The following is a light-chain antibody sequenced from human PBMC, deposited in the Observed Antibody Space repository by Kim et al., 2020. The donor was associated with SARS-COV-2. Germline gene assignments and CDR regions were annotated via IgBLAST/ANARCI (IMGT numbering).Light chain of an antibody. CDR2: GNN. J-gene: IGLJ2*01. Sequence: GQRVTISCTGSTSNIGAGYNVHWYQQLPGTAPKLLIYGNNNRPSGVPDRFSGSNSGPSASLAITGLQAADVADYYCQSFDSSLREVFGGGTQLTVL. CDR3: QSFDSSLREV. V-gene: IGLV1-40*01. CDR1: TSNIGAGYN.